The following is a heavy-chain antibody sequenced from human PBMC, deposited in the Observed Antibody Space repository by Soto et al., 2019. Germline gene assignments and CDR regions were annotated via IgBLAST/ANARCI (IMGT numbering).Heavy chain of an antibody. CDR3: AKIPGGWRYNWNYFDY. J-gene: IGHJ4*02. D-gene: IGHD1-20*01. V-gene: IGHV3-23*01. Sequence: EVQLLESGGGLVQPGGSLRLSCAASGFTFSSYAMSWVRQAPGKGLEWVSAISGSGGSTYYADSVKGRFTISRDNSKNTLYLQMNSLRAEDTAVYYCAKIPGGWRYNWNYFDYWGQGTLVTVSS. CDR1: GFTFSSYA. CDR2: ISGSGGST.